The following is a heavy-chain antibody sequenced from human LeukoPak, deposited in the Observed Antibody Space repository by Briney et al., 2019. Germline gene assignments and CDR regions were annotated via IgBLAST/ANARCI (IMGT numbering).Heavy chain of an antibody. D-gene: IGHD3-3*01. CDR3: AKDDDFWSGYYFDY. CDR1: GFTFNNYV. J-gene: IGHJ4*02. Sequence: GGSLRLSCAASGFTFNNYVMSWVRQAPGKGLEWVSAISGSGGSTYYADSVKGRFTISRDNSKNTLYLQMNSLRAEDTAVYYCAKDDDFWSGYYFDYWGQGTLVTVSS. V-gene: IGHV3-23*01. CDR2: ISGSGGST.